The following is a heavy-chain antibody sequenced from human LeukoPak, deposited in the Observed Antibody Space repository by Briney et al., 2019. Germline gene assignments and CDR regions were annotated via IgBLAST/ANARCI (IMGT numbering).Heavy chain of an antibody. J-gene: IGHJ6*02. CDR3: ARGAVVPAAMSPYYYYGTDV. CDR2: MNPNSGNT. V-gene: IGHV1-8*01. D-gene: IGHD2-2*01. Sequence: GASVKVSCKASGYTFTSYDINWVRQATGQGLEWMGWMNPNSGNTGYAQKFQGRVTMTRNTSISTAYMELSSLRSEDTAVYYCARGAVVPAAMSPYYYYGTDVWGQGTTVTVSS. CDR1: GYTFTSYD.